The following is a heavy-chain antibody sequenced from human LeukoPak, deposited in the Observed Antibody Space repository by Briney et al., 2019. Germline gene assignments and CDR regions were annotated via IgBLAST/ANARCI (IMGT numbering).Heavy chain of an antibody. CDR3: ATLYGDHDSY. Sequence: GGSLRLSCAASGLDFRSNAMKWVRQAPGKGLEWVAAISGNGGTYYADSVKGRFTISRDTSKNTLYVQLNSLRAEDTALYYCATLYGDHDSYWGQGTLVTVSS. CDR2: ISGNGGT. J-gene: IGHJ4*02. D-gene: IGHD4-17*01. V-gene: IGHV3-23*01. CDR1: GLDFRSNA.